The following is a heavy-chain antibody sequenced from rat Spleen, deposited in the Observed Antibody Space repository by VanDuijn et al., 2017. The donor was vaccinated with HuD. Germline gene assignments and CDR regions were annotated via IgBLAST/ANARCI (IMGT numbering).Heavy chain of an antibody. CDR3: ATDGYYDGTYYSVYVMDA. D-gene: IGHD1-12*02. CDR2: ITNAAGKV. CDR1: GFTFSDYN. V-gene: IGHV5S10*01. J-gene: IGHJ4*01. Sequence: EVQLVESGGGLVQPGRSLKLSCAASGFTFSDYNMAWVRQAPKKGLEWVATITNAAGKVHYPDSVKGRFTISRDTAQNTLYLQMNSPTSEDTATYYCATDGYYDGTYYSVYVMDAWGQGASVTVSS.